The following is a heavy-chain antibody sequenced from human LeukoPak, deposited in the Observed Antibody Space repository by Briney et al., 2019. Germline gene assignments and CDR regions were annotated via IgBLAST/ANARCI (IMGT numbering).Heavy chain of an antibody. CDR3: ARDRAYDYVWGSYRYSY. J-gene: IGHJ4*02. D-gene: IGHD3-16*02. CDR1: GYTFTSYG. CDR2: ISAYNGNT. Sequence: ASVKVSGKASGYTFTSYGISWVRQAPGQGLERMGWISAYNGNTNYAQKLQGRVTMTTDTSTSTAYMELRSLRSDDTAVYYCARDRAYDYVWGSYRYSYWGQGTLVTVSS. V-gene: IGHV1-18*01.